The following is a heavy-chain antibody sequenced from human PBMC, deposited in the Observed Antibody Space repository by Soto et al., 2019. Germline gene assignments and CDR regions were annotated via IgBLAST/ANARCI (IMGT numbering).Heavy chain of an antibody. J-gene: IGHJ5*02. CDR3: ARVLRGWFDP. V-gene: IGHV4-4*02. Sequence: PSETLSLTCAVSGGSITSANWWTWVRQPPGGGLEWIGEISHSGITNYKASLKSRVTMSVDKTKNDVSLKLTSVTAADTAVYYCARVLRGWFDPWGQGTPVT. CDR2: ISHSGIT. CDR1: GGSITSANW.